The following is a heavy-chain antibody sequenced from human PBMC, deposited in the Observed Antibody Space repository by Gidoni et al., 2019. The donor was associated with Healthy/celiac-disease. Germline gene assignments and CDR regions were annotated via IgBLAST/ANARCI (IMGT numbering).Heavy chain of an antibody. V-gene: IGHV4-31*03. CDR3: AREGSAAMPSGWFDP. Sequence: QVQLQESGPGLVKPSQTLSLTCTVSGGSIRSGGYYWSWIRQHPGKGLEWIGYIYYSGSTYYNPSLKSRVTISVDTSKNQFSLKLSSVTAADTAVYYCAREGSAAMPSGWFDPWGQGTLVTVSS. CDR1: GGSIRSGGYY. CDR2: IYYSGST. D-gene: IGHD2-2*01. J-gene: IGHJ5*02.